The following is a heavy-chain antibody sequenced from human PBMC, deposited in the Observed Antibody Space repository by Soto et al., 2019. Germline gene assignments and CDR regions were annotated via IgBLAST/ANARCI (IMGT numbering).Heavy chain of an antibody. CDR3: ARVSTRTDDFWSGYYPYYYYYGMDV. Sequence: QVQLVQSGAEVKKPGASVKVSCKASGYTFTSYGISWVRQAPGQGLEWMGWISAYNGNTNYAQKLHGRVTMTTDTSTSTAYMELRSLRSDDTAVYYCARVSTRTDDFWSGYYPYYYYYGMDVWGQGTTVTVSS. D-gene: IGHD3-3*01. J-gene: IGHJ6*02. CDR1: GYTFTSYG. CDR2: ISAYNGNT. V-gene: IGHV1-18*01.